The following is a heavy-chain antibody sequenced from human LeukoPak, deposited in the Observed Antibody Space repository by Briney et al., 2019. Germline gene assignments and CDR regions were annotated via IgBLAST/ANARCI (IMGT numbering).Heavy chain of an antibody. CDR3: ARDHVESGYGQGD. CDR1: GYTFTTYG. D-gene: IGHD5-12*01. V-gene: IGHV1-18*01. Sequence: ASVKVSCKASGYTFTTYGISWVRQAPGQGLEWMGWISTYNGDTKYAQKLRGRVTMTTDTSTSTAYMELRSLRSDDTAVYYCARDHVESGYGQGDWGQGTLVTVSS. J-gene: IGHJ4*02. CDR2: ISTYNGDT.